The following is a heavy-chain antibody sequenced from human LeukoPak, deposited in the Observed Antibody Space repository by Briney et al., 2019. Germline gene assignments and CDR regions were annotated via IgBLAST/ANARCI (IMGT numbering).Heavy chain of an antibody. CDR1: GGSFSGYY. V-gene: IGHV4-34*01. CDR3: ASGDSSGYDPSDAFDI. Sequence: PSETLSLTCAVYGGSFSGYYWSWIRQPPGKGLEWIGEINHSESTNYNPSLKSRVTISVDTSKNQFSLKLSSVTAADTAVYYCASGDSSGYDPSDAFDIWGQGTMVTVSS. CDR2: INHSEST. D-gene: IGHD3-22*01. J-gene: IGHJ3*02.